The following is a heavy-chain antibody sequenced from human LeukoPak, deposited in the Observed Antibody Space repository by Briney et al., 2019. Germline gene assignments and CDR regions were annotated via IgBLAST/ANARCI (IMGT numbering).Heavy chain of an antibody. J-gene: IGHJ4*02. Sequence: PSETLSLTCTVSGYSISSGYYWGWIRQPPGKGLEWIGSIYHSGSTYYNPSLKSRVTISVDTSKNQFSLKLSSVTAADTAVYYCARDSAAVAGMDYWGQGTLVTVSS. CDR1: GYSISSGYY. V-gene: IGHV4-38-2*02. D-gene: IGHD6-19*01. CDR2: IYHSGST. CDR3: ARDSAAVAGMDY.